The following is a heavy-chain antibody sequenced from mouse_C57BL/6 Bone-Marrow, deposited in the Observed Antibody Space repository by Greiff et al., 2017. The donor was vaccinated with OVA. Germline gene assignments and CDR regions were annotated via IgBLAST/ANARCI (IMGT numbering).Heavy chain of an antibody. CDR1: GFTFSSYG. CDR3: ARHKDTVVAPYYAMDY. V-gene: IGHV5-6*01. J-gene: IGHJ4*01. CDR2: ISSGGSYT. D-gene: IGHD1-1*01. Sequence: DVQLVESGGDLVKPGGSLKLSCAASGFTFSSYGMSWVRQTPDKRLEWVATISSGGSYTYYPASVKGRFPISRDNAKNTLYPQMSSLKSEDTAMYYCARHKDTVVAPYYAMDYWGQGTSVTVSS.